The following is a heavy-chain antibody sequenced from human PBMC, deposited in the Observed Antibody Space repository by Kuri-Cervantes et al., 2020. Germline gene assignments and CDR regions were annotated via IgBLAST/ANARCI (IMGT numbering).Heavy chain of an antibody. CDR1: GFTIDSYA. CDR2: IRSDSNT. D-gene: IGHD2-8*01. CDR3: AKGGNNGPSVFES. V-gene: IGHV3-23*01. Sequence: ETLSLTCAASGFTIDSYAMSWVRQAPGKGLEWVSQIRSDSNTYYADSVKGRFSIPRDNSKNTMYLQMNSLRAEDTAIYYCAKGGNNGPSVFESWGQGTLVTVSS. J-gene: IGHJ4*02.